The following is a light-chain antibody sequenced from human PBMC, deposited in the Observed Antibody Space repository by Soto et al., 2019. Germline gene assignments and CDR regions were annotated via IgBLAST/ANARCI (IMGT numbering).Light chain of an antibody. V-gene: IGKV3-20*01. CDR2: AAS. CDR1: QSIRSNY. Sequence: EIVLTQSPGTLSLSPGERATLSCRASQSIRSNYVAWYQHKPGQAPRLLIYAASSSTTGIPDRFSGSGSGTDFTLTISRLEPEDSAVYHCQQYGSSPPITFGQGTRLEIK. CDR3: QQYGSSPPIT. J-gene: IGKJ5*01.